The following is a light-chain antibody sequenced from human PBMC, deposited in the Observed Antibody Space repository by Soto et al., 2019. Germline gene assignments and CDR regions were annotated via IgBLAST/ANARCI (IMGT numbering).Light chain of an antibody. J-gene: IGLJ2*01. CDR3: QSYDSSTVV. CDR2: ENN. Sequence: NFTLTQPHSVSESPGKTVPISRTRSSASIASNDVQWYQQRPGSAPTTVIYENNQRPSGVPDRFSGSTDGSSNSASLTISGLQTEDEADYYCQSYDSSTVVFGGGTKLTVL. V-gene: IGLV6-57*04. CDR1: SASIASND.